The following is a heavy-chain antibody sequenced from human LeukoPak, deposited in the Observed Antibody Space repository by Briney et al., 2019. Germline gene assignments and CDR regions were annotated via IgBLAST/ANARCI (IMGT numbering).Heavy chain of an antibody. CDR1: GYTFIGFY. V-gene: IGHV1-2*02. CDR2: INPNSGGT. J-gene: IGHJ4*02. D-gene: IGHD3-22*01. Sequence: GASVKVSCKASGYTFIGFYMHWVRQAPGQGLEWMGWINPNSGGTNYAQKFQGRVTMTRDTSISTAYMELSSLRSDDTAVYYCATHRSYSDSRGYYRPTWFDYWGQGTLVTASS. CDR3: ATHRSYSDSRGYYRPTWFDY.